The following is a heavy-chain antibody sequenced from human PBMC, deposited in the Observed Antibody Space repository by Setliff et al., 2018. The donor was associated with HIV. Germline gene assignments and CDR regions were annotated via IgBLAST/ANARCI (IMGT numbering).Heavy chain of an antibody. J-gene: IGHJ4*02. Sequence: SETLSLTCTVSGGSIINYFWSWIRQPPGKGLECIGHISYSGTTNYNPSLESRVSISVDTSKNQFSLKLKSVTAADTAVYYCARDSDGSSYYHFAHWSQGTLVTVSS. CDR3: ARDSDGSSYYHFAH. V-gene: IGHV4-59*01. CDR2: ISYSGTT. CDR1: GGSIINYF. D-gene: IGHD3-22*01.